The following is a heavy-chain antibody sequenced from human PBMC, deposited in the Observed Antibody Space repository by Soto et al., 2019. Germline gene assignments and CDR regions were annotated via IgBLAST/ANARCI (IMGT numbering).Heavy chain of an antibody. CDR2: ISAYNGNT. J-gene: IGHJ5*02. V-gene: IGHV1-18*01. CDR1: GYTFTSYG. CDR3: ARVTLFSRGITGTPWLDP. D-gene: IGHD1-20*01. Sequence: ASVKVSCKASGYTFTSYGISWVRQAPGQGLEWMGWISAYNGNTNYAQKLQGRVTMTTDTSTSTAYMELRSLRSDDTAVYYCARVTLFSRGITGTPWLDPWGQGTLVTVSS.